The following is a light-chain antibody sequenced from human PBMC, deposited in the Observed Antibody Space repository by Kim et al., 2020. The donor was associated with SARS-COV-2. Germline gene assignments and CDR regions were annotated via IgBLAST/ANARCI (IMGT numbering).Light chain of an antibody. CDR1: QSVDGW. Sequence: DIQMTQSPYTLSAFVGNRVTITCRASQSVDGWLAWYQQQPGKAPKLLNYQASKLASGVPSRFSGSGSGTDFTLTIIILQPDDSAIYYCKQYETYWTFGPGTKVDIK. CDR2: QAS. V-gene: IGKV1-5*03. J-gene: IGKJ3*01. CDR3: KQYETYWT.